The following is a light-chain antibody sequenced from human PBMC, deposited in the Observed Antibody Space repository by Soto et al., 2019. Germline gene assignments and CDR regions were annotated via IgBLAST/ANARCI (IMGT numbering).Light chain of an antibody. CDR2: GAS. CDR1: QSVSSSY. J-gene: IGKJ2*01. Sequence: EIVLTQSPGTLSLSPGERATLSCRASQSVSSSYLAWYQQKPGQAPRLLIYGASSRATGIPDRFSGSGSGTDFTLTISRLAPEDFAVYYCPQYGSSPYTFGQGTKLEIK. CDR3: PQYGSSPYT. V-gene: IGKV3-20*01.